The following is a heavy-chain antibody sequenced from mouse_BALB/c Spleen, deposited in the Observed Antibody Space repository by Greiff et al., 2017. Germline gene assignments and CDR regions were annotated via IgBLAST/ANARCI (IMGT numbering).Heavy chain of an antibody. Sequence: QVQLQQSGAELMKPGASVKISCKATGYTFSSCWVEWVKQRPGHGLEWIGEILPGSGSTNYNEKFKGKATFTADTSSNTSYMQLSSLTSEDSAVYYCARGHYRYARGAMDYWGQGTSVTVSS. D-gene: IGHD2-14*01. CDR3: ARGHYRYARGAMDY. CDR1: GYTFSSCW. J-gene: IGHJ4*01. V-gene: IGHV1-9*01. CDR2: ILPGSGST.